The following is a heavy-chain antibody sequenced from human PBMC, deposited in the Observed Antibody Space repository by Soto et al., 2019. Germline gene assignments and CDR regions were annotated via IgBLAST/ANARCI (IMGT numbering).Heavy chain of an antibody. CDR2: IKSKTDGGTA. D-gene: IGHD3-3*01. J-gene: IGHJ4*02. Sequence: EVQLVESGGGLVKPGGSLRLSCAASGFTFTNAWMNWVRQAPGKGLEWVGRIKSKTDGGTADYAAPVKGRFTISRDDSKNTLYLQMNSLKTEDTAVYYCTTDPWAIFGVGALTSLQVDYWGQGTLVTVSS. CDR1: GFTFTNAW. CDR3: TTDPWAIFGVGALTSLQVDY. V-gene: IGHV3-15*01.